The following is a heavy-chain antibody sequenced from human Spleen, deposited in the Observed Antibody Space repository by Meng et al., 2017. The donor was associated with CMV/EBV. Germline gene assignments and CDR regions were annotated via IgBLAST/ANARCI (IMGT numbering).Heavy chain of an antibody. D-gene: IGHD2-2*01. CDR3: ARFSRMVVVPAAPPWAKNWFDP. CDR1: YY. Sequence: YYMHWVRQAPGQGLEWMGIINPSGGSTSYAQKFQGRVTMTRDTSTSTVYMELSSLRSEDTAVYYCARFSRMVVVPAAPPWAKNWFDPWGQGTLVTVSS. CDR2: INPSGGST. V-gene: IGHV1-46*01. J-gene: IGHJ5*02.